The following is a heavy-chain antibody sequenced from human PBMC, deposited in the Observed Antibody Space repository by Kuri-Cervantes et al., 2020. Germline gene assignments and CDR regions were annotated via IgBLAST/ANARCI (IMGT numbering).Heavy chain of an antibody. CDR3: ARDLSPYCSSTSCLSPSGEYYFDY. CDR2: ISSSSSYI. J-gene: IGHJ4*02. CDR1: GFTFSSYS. D-gene: IGHD2-2*01. V-gene: IGHV3-21*01. Sequence: ETLSLTCAASGFTFSSYSMNWVRQAPGKGLEWVSSISSSSSYIYYADSVKGRFTISRDNAKNSLYLQMNSLRAEDTAVYYCARDLSPYCSSTSCLSPSGEYYFDYWGQGTLVTVSS.